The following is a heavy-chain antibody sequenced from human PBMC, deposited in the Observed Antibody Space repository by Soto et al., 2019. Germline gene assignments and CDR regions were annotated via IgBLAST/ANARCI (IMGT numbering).Heavy chain of an antibody. CDR2: IYPGDSDT. J-gene: IGHJ4*02. CDR3: ARLTEIVATTAYFDY. D-gene: IGHD5-12*01. V-gene: IGHV5-51*01. CDR1: GYSFTSYW. Sequence: GESLKISCKGYGYSFTSYWIGWVRQMPGKGLEWMGIIYPGDSDTRYSPSFQGQVTISADKSISTAYLQWSSLKASDTAMYYCARLTEIVATTAYFDYWGQGTLVTVSS.